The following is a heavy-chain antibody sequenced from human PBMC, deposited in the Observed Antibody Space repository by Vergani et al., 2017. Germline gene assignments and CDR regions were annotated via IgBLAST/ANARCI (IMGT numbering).Heavy chain of an antibody. J-gene: IGHJ6*02. CDR1: GGSISSGGYY. V-gene: IGHV4-31*03. D-gene: IGHD3-3*01. Sequence: QLQLQESGPGLVKPSQTLSLTCTVSGGSISSGGYYWSWIRQHPGKGLEWIGYIYYSGSTYYNPSLKCRVTISVDTSKNQFSLKLSSVTAADTAVYYCARRREWQHYYYYGMDVWGQGTTVTVSS. CDR3: ARRREWQHYYYYGMDV. CDR2: IYYSGST.